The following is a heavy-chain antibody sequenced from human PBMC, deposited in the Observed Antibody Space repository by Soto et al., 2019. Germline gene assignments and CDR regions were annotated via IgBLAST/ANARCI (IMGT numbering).Heavy chain of an antibody. CDR3: ATLRHYDILTGPYFDY. J-gene: IGHJ4*02. D-gene: IGHD3-9*01. CDR1: GYTLTELS. CDR2: FDPEDGET. Sequence: ASVKVSCKVSGYTLTELSMHLVRQAPGKGLEWMGGFDPEDGETIYAQKFQGRVTMTEDTSTDTAYMELSSLRSEDTAVYYCATLRHYDILTGPYFDYWVQGTLVTVSS. V-gene: IGHV1-24*01.